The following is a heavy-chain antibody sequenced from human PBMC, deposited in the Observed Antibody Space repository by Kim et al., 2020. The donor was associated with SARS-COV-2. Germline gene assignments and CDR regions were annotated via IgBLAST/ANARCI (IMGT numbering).Heavy chain of an antibody. V-gene: IGHV3-23*01. D-gene: IGHD3-16*01. CDR2: ISGGGDRT. CDR3: AKSLFGGGDY. J-gene: IGHJ4*02. CDR1: GFTFGTYA. Sequence: GGSLRLSCEVSGFTFGTYAMSWVRQAPGKGLECVSSISGGGDRTSYADSVRGRFTISRDNSKNMLYLQMNSLRAGDTAVYYCAKSLFGGGDYWGQGTLVTVSS.